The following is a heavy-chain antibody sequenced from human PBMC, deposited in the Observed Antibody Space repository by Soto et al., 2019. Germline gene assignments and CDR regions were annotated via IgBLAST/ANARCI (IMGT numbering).Heavy chain of an antibody. Sequence: SQTLSLTCTVSGGSTSSYYWSWVRQPQEKGLEWTGYIYYSGSTNYNPSLKSRVTISVNTSKNQFSLKLSSVTAADRAVYYCARGYGSSFDYWGQGTPVTVSS. CDR2: IYYSGST. V-gene: IGHV4-59*08. D-gene: IGHD5-18*01. CDR3: ARGYGSSFDY. CDR1: GGSTSSYY. J-gene: IGHJ4*02.